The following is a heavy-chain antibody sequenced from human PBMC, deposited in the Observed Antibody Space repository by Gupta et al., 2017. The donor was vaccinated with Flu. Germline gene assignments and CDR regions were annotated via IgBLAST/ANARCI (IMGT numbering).Heavy chain of an antibody. Sequence: EVQLVESGGGLVQPGGSLRLSCAASGFTFSSYDMHWVRQATGKGLEWVSAIGTAGDTYYPGSVKGRFTISRENAKNSLYLQMNSLRAGDTAVYYCARVTPLYWYFDLWGRGTWSLSPQ. CDR1: GFTFSSYD. CDR3: ARVTPLYWYFDL. D-gene: IGHD3-16*01. CDR2: IGTAGDT. J-gene: IGHJ2*01. V-gene: IGHV3-13*01.